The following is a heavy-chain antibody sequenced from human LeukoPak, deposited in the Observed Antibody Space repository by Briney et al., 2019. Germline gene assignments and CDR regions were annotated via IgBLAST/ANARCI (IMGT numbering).Heavy chain of an antibody. CDR3: ARHSYGDYEQCFDY. CDR2: INHSGST. D-gene: IGHD4-17*01. J-gene: IGHJ4*02. V-gene: IGHV4-34*01. Sequence: YYWSWIRQPPGKGLEWIGEINHSGSTNYNPSLKSRVTISVDTSKNQFSLKLSSVTAADTAVYYCARHSYGDYEQCFDYWGQGTLVTVSS. CDR1: YY.